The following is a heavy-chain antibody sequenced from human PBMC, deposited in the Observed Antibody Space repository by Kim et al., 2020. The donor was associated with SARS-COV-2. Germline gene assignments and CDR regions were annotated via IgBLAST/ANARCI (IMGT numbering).Heavy chain of an antibody. CDR1: GFTFSSYS. J-gene: IGHJ6*02. CDR2: ISSSSSYI. Sequence: GGSLRLSCAASGFTFSSYSMNWVRQAPGKGLEWVSSISSSSSYIYYADSVKGRFTISRDNAKNSLYLQMNSLRAEDTAVYYCARDFNIPYSSSSWVYRYYGMDVWGQGTTVTVSS. D-gene: IGHD6-6*01. V-gene: IGHV3-21*01. CDR3: ARDFNIPYSSSSWVYRYYGMDV.